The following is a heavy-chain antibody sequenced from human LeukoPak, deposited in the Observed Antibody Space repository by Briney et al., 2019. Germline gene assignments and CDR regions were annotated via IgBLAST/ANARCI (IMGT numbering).Heavy chain of an antibody. CDR3: ARLPGAAAGYYTDV. D-gene: IGHD6-13*01. Sequence: GGSLRLSCAASGFTFSSYWMSWVRQAPGKGLEWVANIKQDGSEKYYVDSVKGRFTISRDNAKNSLYLQMNSLRAEDTAVYYCARLPGAAAGYYTDVWGKGTTVTISS. J-gene: IGHJ6*03. V-gene: IGHV3-7*01. CDR1: GFTFSSYW. CDR2: IKQDGSEK.